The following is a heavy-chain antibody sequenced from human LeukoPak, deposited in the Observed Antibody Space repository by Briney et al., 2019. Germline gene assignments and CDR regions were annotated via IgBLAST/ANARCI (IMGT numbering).Heavy chain of an antibody. Sequence: SETLSLTCAVYGGSFSGYYWSWIRQPPGKGLEWIGEMNHSGSTNYNPSLKSQVTISVDTSKNQFSLKLSSVTAADTAVYYCARDDKYSNYDYWGQGTLVTVSS. D-gene: IGHD4-11*01. CDR1: GGSFSGYY. CDR3: ARDDKYSNYDY. J-gene: IGHJ4*02. V-gene: IGHV4-34*01. CDR2: MNHSGST.